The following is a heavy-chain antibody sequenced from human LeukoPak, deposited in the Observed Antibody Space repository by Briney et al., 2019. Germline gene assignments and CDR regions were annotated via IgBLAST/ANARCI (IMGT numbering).Heavy chain of an antibody. J-gene: IGHJ6*03. CDR2: INPNSGNT. V-gene: IGHV1-8*02. CDR3: ARAREGAGYYDILTGYYSPYYYYYYYMDV. D-gene: IGHD3-9*01. Sequence: ASVKVSCKASGYTFTGYYMHWVRQAPGQGLEWMGWINPNSGNTGYAQKFQGRVTMTRNTSISTAYMELSSLRSEDTAVYYCARAREGAGYYDILTGYYSPYYYYYYYMDVWGKGTTVTISS. CDR1: GYTFTGYY.